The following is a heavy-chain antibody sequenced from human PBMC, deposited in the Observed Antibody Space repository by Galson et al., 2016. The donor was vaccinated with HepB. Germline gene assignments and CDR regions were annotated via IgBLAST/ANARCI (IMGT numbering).Heavy chain of an antibody. CDR2: IYYSGST. CDR3: ARGDDILTGTYYFDY. V-gene: IGHV4-30-4*01. J-gene: IGHJ4*02. Sequence: TLSLPCTVSGGSISSGDYYWSWIRPPPGQGLEWIGYIYYSGSTYYNPSLKSRVTISVDTSKNQFSLKLSSVTAADTAVYYCARGDDILTGTYYFDYWGQGTLVTVSS. D-gene: IGHD3-9*01. CDR1: GGSISSGDYY.